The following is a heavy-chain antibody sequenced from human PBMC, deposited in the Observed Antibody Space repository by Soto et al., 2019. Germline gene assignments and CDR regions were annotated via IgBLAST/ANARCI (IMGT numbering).Heavy chain of an antibody. CDR2: ISAYNGNT. CDR1: GYTFISYG. V-gene: IGHV1-18*01. CDR3: ARPLGGSGVYGMDV. J-gene: IGHJ6*02. D-gene: IGHD3-10*01. Sequence: QVQLVQSGGEVKKPGASVKVSCKASGYTFISYGITWVRQAPGQGLEWMGWISAYNGNTNDAQKLKGRVTMTTETXXSTDYMELRRLRSEDTAVYYCARPLGGSGVYGMDVWGQGTTVTVSS.